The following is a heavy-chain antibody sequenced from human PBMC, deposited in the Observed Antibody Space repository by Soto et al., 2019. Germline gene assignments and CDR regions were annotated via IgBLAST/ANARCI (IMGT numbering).Heavy chain of an antibody. CDR2: ISASGDTT. V-gene: IGHV3-23*01. CDR1: GLTFSTYA. J-gene: IGHJ4*02. CDR3: ASRAVPTTISNSMIFDY. Sequence: EVQLLESGGGLVQPGGSLRLSCAASGLTFSTYAMTWVRQAPGKGLEWVSSISASGDTTDSADSVKGRFTITRDNSKNTCYLKLNSLRAEDTAVYYCASRAVPTTISNSMIFDYWGRGPLVTVSS. D-gene: IGHD1-26*01.